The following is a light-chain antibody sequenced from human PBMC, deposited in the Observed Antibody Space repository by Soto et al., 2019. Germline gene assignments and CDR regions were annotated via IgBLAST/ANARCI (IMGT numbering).Light chain of an antibody. CDR3: QHYGPSLYT. J-gene: IGKJ2*01. Sequence: DIVLTQSPGTLSLPPGERATLSCRASQIISSTYLGWYQQKPGQAPRLLIYGASSRATGIPDRFSGSGSGTDFTLTISRLEPEDFAVYYCQHYGPSLYTFGQGTKLEIK. CDR1: QIISSTY. V-gene: IGKV3-20*01. CDR2: GAS.